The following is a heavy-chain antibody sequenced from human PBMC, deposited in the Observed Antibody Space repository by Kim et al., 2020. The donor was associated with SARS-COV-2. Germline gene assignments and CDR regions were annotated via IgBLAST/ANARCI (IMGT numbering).Heavy chain of an antibody. CDR3: AKGPSAGEGVDGAFDY. Sequence: SVKGRFTISRDNAKNSLYLQMNSLRAEDTALYYCAKGPSAGEGVDGAFDYWGQGTLVTVSS. V-gene: IGHV3-9*01. J-gene: IGHJ4*02. D-gene: IGHD3-10*01.